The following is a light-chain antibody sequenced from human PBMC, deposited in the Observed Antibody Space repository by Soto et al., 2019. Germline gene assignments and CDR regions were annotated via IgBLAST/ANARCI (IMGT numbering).Light chain of an antibody. CDR2: GAS. J-gene: IGKJ3*01. CDR3: QQYNNWLT. V-gene: IGKV3-15*01. CDR1: QSVSSS. Sequence: EIVMTHAPATLSMSPGEGATLSCRASQSVSSSLAWYQQKPGQAPRPLIYGASTTATGIPARFRGSGSGTEFSFPISSLQSEDFAVYYCQQYNNWLTIGRGTNVDIK.